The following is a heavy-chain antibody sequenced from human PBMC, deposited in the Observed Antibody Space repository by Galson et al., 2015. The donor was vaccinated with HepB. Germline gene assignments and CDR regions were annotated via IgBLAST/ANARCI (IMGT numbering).Heavy chain of an antibody. D-gene: IGHD6-19*01. V-gene: IGHV1-46*03. CDR2: INPSGIGT. Sequence: SVKVSCKASGFTFASNYLHWVRQAPGQGLEWMGIINPSGIGTKYAQKFPDRVTMTRDTSTSTVYMELSSVRSEDTAIYYCARGRYSSASLDYWGQGTLAPVSS. CDR3: ARGRYSSASLDY. CDR1: GFTFASNY. J-gene: IGHJ4*02.